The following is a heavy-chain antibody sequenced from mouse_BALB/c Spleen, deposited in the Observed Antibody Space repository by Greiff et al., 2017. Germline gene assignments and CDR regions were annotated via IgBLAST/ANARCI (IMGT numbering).Heavy chain of an antibody. D-gene: IGHD2-10*01. CDR2: IWAGGST. CDR3: ARGSAYYGNYYYAMDY. J-gene: IGHJ4*01. V-gene: IGHV2-9*02. Sequence: VMLVESGPGLVAPSQSLSITCTVSGFSLTSYGVHWVRQPPGKGLEWLGVIWAGGSTNYNSALMSRLSISKDNSKSQVFLKMNRLQTDDTAMYYCARGSAYYGNYYYAMDYWGQGTSVTVSS. CDR1: GFSLTSYG.